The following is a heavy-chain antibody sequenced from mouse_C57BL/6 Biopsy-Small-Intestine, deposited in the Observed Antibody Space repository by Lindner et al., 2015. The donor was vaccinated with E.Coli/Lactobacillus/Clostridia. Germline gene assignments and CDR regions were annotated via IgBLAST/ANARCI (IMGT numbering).Heavy chain of an antibody. Sequence: SVKVSCKASGYSFTTYYLHWVRQAPGQGLEWMGVIGPSDGATTYAQSFRGRVAMTKDTSASTVSMELTSLRSEDTAVYFCARETSLVGGGLDVWGQGTTVTVSS. CDR3: ARETSLVGGGLDV. D-gene: IGHD2-10*02. V-gene: IGHV1S12*01. J-gene: IGHJ1*01. CDR2: IGPSDGAT. CDR1: GYSFTTYY.